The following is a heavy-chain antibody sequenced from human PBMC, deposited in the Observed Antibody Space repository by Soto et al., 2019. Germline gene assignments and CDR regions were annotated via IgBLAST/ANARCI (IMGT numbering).Heavy chain of an antibody. V-gene: IGHV4-34*01. CDR2: IHHTGGT. CDR1: GGSVNGYY. Sequence: SDTLSLTSAVYGGSVNGYYSNWIRQPPGKGLEWIGEIHHTGGTHYNPSLKSRVTMPVDTSKNQFSLRLSSVTPADTAIYYCATRITVFGLLIHPFDPWGQGAQVTASS. D-gene: IGHD3-3*01. J-gene: IGHJ5*02. CDR3: ATRITVFGLLIHPFDP.